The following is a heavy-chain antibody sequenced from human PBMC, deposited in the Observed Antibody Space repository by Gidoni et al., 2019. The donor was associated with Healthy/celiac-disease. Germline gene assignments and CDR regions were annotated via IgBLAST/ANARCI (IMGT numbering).Heavy chain of an antibody. CDR2: ISSSSSTI. V-gene: IGHV3-48*02. CDR3: ARDRTSGGRFRNANWFDP. CDR1: VFTFSSYS. D-gene: IGHD3-10*01. Sequence: EVQLVASGGGLVQPGGSLRLSCAASVFTFSSYSRNWVRQAPGKGLEWVSYISSSSSTIYYADSVKGRFTISRDNAKNSLYLQMNSLRDEDTAVYYCARDRTSGGRFRNANWFDPWGQGTLVTVSS. J-gene: IGHJ5*02.